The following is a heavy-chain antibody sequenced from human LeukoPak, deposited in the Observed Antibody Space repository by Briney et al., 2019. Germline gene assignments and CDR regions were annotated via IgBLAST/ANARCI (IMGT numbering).Heavy chain of an antibody. CDR3: ARGPLYGDYARIYYGMDV. V-gene: IGHV4-59*01. CDR1: GGSISSYY. J-gene: IGHJ6*02. Sequence: PSETLSLACTVSGGSISSYYWSWIRQPPGKGLEWIGYIYYSGSTNYNPSLKSRVTISVGKSKNQFSLKLSSVTAADTAVYYCARGPLYGDYARIYYGMDVWGQGTTVTVSS. CDR2: IYYSGST. D-gene: IGHD4-17*01.